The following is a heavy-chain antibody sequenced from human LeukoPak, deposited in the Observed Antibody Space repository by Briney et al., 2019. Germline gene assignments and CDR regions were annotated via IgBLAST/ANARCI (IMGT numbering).Heavy chain of an antibody. CDR2: IRYDGSNK. J-gene: IGHJ5*02. CDR3: ARSIAAAGPTEFDP. Sequence: GGSLRLSCTASGFTFSSYGMHWVRQAPGKGLEWVAFIRYDGSNKYYADSVRGQFTISRDNSKNTLYLQMNSLRAEDTAVYYCARSIAAAGPTEFDPWGQGTLVTVSS. CDR1: GFTFSSYG. D-gene: IGHD6-13*01. V-gene: IGHV3-30*02.